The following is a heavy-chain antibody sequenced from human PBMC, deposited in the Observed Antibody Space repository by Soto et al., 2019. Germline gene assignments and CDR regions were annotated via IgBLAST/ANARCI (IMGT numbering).Heavy chain of an antibody. CDR2: IKQDGSEK. J-gene: IGHJ3*02. CDR1: GFTFSSYW. D-gene: IGHD6-13*01. V-gene: IGHV3-7*01. CDR3: ARDLGIAAAGKAHQVQAFDI. Sequence: EVQLVESGGGLVQPGGSLRLSCAASGFTFSSYWMSWVRQAPGKGLEWVANIKQDGSEKYYVDSVKGRFTISRDNAKNSLYLQMNSLRAEDTAVYYCARDLGIAAAGKAHQVQAFDIWGQGTMVTVSS.